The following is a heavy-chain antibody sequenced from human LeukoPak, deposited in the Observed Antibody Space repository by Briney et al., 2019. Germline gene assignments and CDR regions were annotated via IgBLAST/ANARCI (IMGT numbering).Heavy chain of an antibody. CDR1: GYTFTSYD. CDR2: MNPISGNT. J-gene: IGHJ6*03. CDR3: ARGDIVVVPAAMFYYYYMDV. D-gene: IGHD2-2*01. V-gene: IGHV1-8*01. Sequence: ASVKVSCKASGYTFTSYDINWVRQATGQGLEWMGWMNPISGNTGHAQKFQGRVTMTRDTSISTAYMELSSLRSEDTAVYYCARGDIVVVPAAMFYYYYMDVWGKGTTVTVSS.